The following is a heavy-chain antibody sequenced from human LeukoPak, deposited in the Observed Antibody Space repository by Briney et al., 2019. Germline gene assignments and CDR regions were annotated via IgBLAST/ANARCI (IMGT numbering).Heavy chain of an antibody. D-gene: IGHD3-10*01. Sequence: PSETLSLTCTVSGGSISSYYWSWIRQPPGKGLEWIAYISDIGSINYNPSLKSRVTISLETSKNQFSLKLSSVTAADTAVYYCARHAYYYGSGSYPIFDYWGQGTLVTVSS. CDR2: ISDIGSI. V-gene: IGHV4-59*08. J-gene: IGHJ4*02. CDR3: ARHAYYYGSGSYPIFDY. CDR1: GGSISSYY.